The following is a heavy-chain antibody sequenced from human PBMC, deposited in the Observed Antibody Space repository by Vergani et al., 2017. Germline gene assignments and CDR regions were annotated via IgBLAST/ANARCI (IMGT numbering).Heavy chain of an antibody. CDR3: ARPSIIVVVPAAIPDYYGMDV. CDR1: GGTFSSYA. Sequence: QVQLVQFGAEVKKPGSSVKVSCKASGGTFSSYAISWVRQAPGQGLEWMGRIIPIFGTANYAQKFQGRVTITADESTSTAYMELSSLRSEDTAVYYCARPSIIVVVPAAIPDYYGMDVWGQGTTVTVSS. D-gene: IGHD2-2*01. V-gene: IGHV1-69*13. CDR2: IIPIFGTA. J-gene: IGHJ6*02.